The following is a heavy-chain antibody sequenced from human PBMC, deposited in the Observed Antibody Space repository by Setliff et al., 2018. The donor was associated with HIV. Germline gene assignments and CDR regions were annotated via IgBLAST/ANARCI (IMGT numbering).Heavy chain of an antibody. D-gene: IGHD2-15*01. CDR3: ARHCNAGTCYFYI. CDR1: GYAFTSQF. J-gene: IGHJ3*02. V-gene: IGHV1-46*01. CDR2: ISPSGDRT. Sequence: ASVKVSCKASGYAFTSQFMHWVRQAPGQGLEWMGIISPSGDRTTYAQRFRGRVTMTSDTSTGTVYMELSSLRSDDTAVYYCARHCNAGTCYFYIWGQGTMVTVSS.